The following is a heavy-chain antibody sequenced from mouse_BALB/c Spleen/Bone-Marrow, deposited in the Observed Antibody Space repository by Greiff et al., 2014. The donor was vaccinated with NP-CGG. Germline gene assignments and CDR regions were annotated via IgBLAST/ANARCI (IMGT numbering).Heavy chain of an antibody. CDR1: GFTFSRYG. CDR2: ISSGGSYT. CDR3: ARQYGILGVIDY. V-gene: IGHV5-6*01. J-gene: IGHJ4*01. Sequence: EVKLVESGGDLVKPGGSLKLSCAASGFTFSRYGMSWVRQTPDKRLEWVANISSGGSYTYYQDSVKGRFTISRDNAKNTLYLHMSSLKSEDTAMYCCARQYGILGVIDYWGQGTSVTVSS. D-gene: IGHD2-1*01.